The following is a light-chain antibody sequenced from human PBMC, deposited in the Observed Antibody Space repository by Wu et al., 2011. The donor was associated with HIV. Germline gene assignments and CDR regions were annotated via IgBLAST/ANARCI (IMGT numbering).Light chain of an antibody. J-gene: IGKJ1*01. CDR2: VHP. Sequence: TLSCRASQSVSSSYLAWYQXKPWPGSPGSSSMVHPAGPTGIPDRFSGSGSGTDFTLTISSLQPEDVATYYCQKYNTAPWTFGQGTKVEMK. CDR1: QSVSSSY. V-gene: IGKV3-20*01. CDR3: QKYNTAPWT.